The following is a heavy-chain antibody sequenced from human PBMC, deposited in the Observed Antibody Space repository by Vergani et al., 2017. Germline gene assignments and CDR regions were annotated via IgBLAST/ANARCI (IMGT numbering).Heavy chain of an antibody. D-gene: IGHD4-17*01. J-gene: IGHJ3*02. CDR1: GFTFSNAW. CDR2: IKSKTDGGTT. CDR3: TTDLTVTTGSDAFDI. Sequence: EVQLLESGGGLVQPGGSLRLSCAASGFTFSNAWMSWVRQAPGKGLEWVGRIKSKTDGGTTDYAAPVKGRFTISRDDSKNTLYLQMNSLKTEDTAVYYCTTDLTVTTGSDAFDIWGQGTMVTVSS. V-gene: IGHV3-15*01.